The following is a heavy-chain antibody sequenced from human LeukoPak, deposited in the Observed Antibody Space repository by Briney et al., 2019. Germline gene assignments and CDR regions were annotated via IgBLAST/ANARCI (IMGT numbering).Heavy chain of an antibody. CDR1: GFTFSNYW. CDR2: INEYGTTI. J-gene: IGHJ4*02. CDR3: VRDLILVWTPGDDFDH. V-gene: IGHV3-74*01. Sequence: PGGSLRLSCAASGFTFSNYWMHWVRQAPGKGLGWVSRINEYGTTITYADSVKGRFTISRENARNTLFLQMNGLTPEDTAVYYCVRDLILVWTPGDDFDHWGQGTLVTVSS. D-gene: IGHD3-16*01.